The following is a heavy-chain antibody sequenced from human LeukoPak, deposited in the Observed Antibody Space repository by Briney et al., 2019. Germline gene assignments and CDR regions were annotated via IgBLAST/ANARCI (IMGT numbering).Heavy chain of an antibody. D-gene: IGHD6-13*01. V-gene: IGHV4-34*01. J-gene: IGHJ5*02. CDR1: GGSFSGYY. CDR3: ARWQDSSWYGRWFDP. CDR2: INHSGST. Sequence: SETLSLTCAVYGGSFSGYYWSWIRRPPGKGLEWIGEINHSGSTNYNPSLKSRVTISVDTSKNQFSLKLSSVTAADTAVYYCARWQDSSWYGRWFDPWGQGTLVTVSS.